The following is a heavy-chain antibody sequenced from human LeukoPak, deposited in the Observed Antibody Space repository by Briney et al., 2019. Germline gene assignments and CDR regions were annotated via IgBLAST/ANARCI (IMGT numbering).Heavy chain of an antibody. V-gene: IGHV1-24*01. D-gene: IGHD6-13*01. CDR1: GYTLTELS. CDR2: FDPEDGET. J-gene: IGHJ6*02. CDR3: ATGRQQLEKNYYYYGMDV. Sequence: ASVKVSCKVSGYTLTELSMHWVRQAPGKGLGWVGGFDPEDGETIYAQKFQGRGTMTEDTSTDTAYMELSSLRSEDTAVYYCATGRQQLEKNYYYYGMDVWGQGTTVTVSS.